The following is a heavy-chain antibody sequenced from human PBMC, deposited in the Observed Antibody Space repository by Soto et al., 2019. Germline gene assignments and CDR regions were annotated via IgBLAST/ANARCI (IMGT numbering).Heavy chain of an antibody. J-gene: IGHJ5*02. V-gene: IGHV3-7*01. CDR1: GFTFSSYW. Sequence: GSLRLSCAASGFTFSSYWMSWVRQAPGKGLEWVANIKQDGSEKYYVDSVKGRFTISRDNAKNSLYLQMNSLRAEDTAVYYCARRLSTIFGVVSNWFDPWGQGTLVTVSS. CDR2: IKQDGSEK. CDR3: ARRLSTIFGVVSNWFDP. D-gene: IGHD3-3*01.